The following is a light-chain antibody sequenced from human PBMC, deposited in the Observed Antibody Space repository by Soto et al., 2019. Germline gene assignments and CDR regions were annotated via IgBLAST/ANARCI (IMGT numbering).Light chain of an antibody. V-gene: IGKV3-15*01. Sequence: EIVMTQSPATLSVSPGERVTLSCRASQSFSSTLAWYQQKPGQAPRLLIYDAFTSATGIPARFSGSGSGTEFTLTINILQSEDFAVYYCQHYSKWPLTFGGGTKVEIK. CDR2: DAF. CDR3: QHYSKWPLT. J-gene: IGKJ4*01. CDR1: QSFSST.